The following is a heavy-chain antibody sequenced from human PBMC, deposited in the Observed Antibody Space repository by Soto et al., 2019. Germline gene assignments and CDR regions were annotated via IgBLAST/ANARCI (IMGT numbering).Heavy chain of an antibody. Sequence: GGSLRLSCAASGFTFSNYAMSWVRQAAGKGLEWLSAISGGGGNTFYADSVKGRFTISRDNSKNTLSLQMNNLRAEDTAVYYCAKARTGIMYWFDSWGQGTLVTVSS. D-gene: IGHD1-1*01. CDR1: GFTFSNYA. CDR2: ISGGGGNT. CDR3: AKARTGIMYWFDS. V-gene: IGHV3-23*01. J-gene: IGHJ5*01.